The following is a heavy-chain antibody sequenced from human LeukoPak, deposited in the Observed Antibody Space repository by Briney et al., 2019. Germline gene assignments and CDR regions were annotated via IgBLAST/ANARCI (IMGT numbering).Heavy chain of an antibody. D-gene: IGHD3-22*01. CDR2: IYYSGTT. CDR1: GFTFSDYY. J-gene: IGHJ3*02. CDR3: AKQFGSGYWAFDI. V-gene: IGHV4-59*05. Sequence: GSLRLSCAASGFTFSDYYMSWIRQAPGKGLEWIGTIYYSGTTYYNASLRSRLTISVDTSKNQFSVKLSSVTAAETAMYYCAKQFGSGYWAFDIWGHGTMVTVSS.